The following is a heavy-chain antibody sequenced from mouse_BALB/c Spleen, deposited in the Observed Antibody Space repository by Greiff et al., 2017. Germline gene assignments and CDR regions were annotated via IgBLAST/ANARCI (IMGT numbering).Heavy chain of an antibody. CDR1: GFTFSSFG. J-gene: IGHJ3*02. CDR2: ISSGSSTI. V-gene: IGHV5-17*02. D-gene: IGHD1-3*01. Sequence: EVKLVESGGGLVQPGGSRKLSCAASGFTFSSFGMHWVRQAPEKGLEWVAYISSGSSTIYYADTVKGRFTISRDNTKNTLYLQMTSLRPEDTAMYYCARAESYGSSTWFGYWGQGTLVTVSA. CDR3: ARAESYGSSTWFGY.